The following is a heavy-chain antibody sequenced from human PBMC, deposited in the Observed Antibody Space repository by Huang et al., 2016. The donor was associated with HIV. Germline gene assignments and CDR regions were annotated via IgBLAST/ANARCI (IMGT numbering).Heavy chain of an antibody. J-gene: IGHJ4*02. D-gene: IGHD3-10*01. CDR2: VKSKGHGGTT. Sequence: EIHLAESGGGLVKPGGSLRLSCAASGFTFRNAWMSWVRQAPGKGLEWIGRVKSKGHGGTTDYAAPVKGRFTISRDDSKNMLYLQMKSLKTEDTAVYYCATVIPYGSGTPDYWGQGTLVTVSS. CDR3: ATVIPYGSGTPDY. CDR1: GFTFRNAW. V-gene: IGHV3-15*01.